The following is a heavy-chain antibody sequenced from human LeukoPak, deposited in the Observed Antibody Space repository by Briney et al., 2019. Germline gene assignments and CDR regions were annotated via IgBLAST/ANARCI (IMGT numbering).Heavy chain of an antibody. D-gene: IGHD2-21*02. CDR2: MNPNSGNT. Sequence: ASVKVSCKASGYTFTSYDINWVRQATGQGLEWMGWMNPNSGNTGYAQKFQGRVTMTRNTSISTAYMELSSLRSEDTAVYYCAREAYCGGDCYSDYYCGMDVWGQGTLVTVSS. CDR1: GYTFTSYD. V-gene: IGHV1-8*01. CDR3: AREAYCGGDCYSDYYCGMDV. J-gene: IGHJ6*02.